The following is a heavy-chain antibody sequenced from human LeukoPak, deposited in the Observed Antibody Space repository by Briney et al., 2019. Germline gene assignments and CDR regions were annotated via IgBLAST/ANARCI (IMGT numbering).Heavy chain of an antibody. V-gene: IGHV1-8*01. J-gene: IGHJ4*02. CDR1: GYTFTSYD. CDR3: ARGSSGWYYFDY. CDR2: MNPNSGNT. D-gene: IGHD6-19*01. Sequence: ASVKVSCKASGYTFTSYDINWVRQATGQGLEWMGWMNPNSGNTDYAQKFQGRVTMTRNTSISTAYMELSSLRSEDTAVYHCARGSSGWYYFDYWGQGTLVTVSS.